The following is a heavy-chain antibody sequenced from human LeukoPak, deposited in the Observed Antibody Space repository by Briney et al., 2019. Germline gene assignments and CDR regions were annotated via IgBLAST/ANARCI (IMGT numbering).Heavy chain of an antibody. CDR2: INWNGGRT. Sequence: GGSLRLSCAASGFTFDDYGMSWVRQAPGKGLEWVSDINWNGGRTGYTDSVKGRFTISRDNAKNSLYLQMNSLRAEDTAVYYCARVIVGATRWFDPWGQGTLVTVSS. J-gene: IGHJ5*02. D-gene: IGHD1-26*01. V-gene: IGHV3-20*04. CDR3: ARVIVGATRWFDP. CDR1: GFTFDDYG.